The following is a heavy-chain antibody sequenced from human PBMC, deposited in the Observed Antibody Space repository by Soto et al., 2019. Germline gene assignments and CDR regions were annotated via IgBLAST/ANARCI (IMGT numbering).Heavy chain of an antibody. J-gene: IGHJ4*02. CDR2: IYHGGST. CDR1: GGSISSSTW. Sequence: PSETLSLTCAVSGGSISSSTWWSWVRQPPGKGLEWIGDIYHGGSTHYNPSLKSRVTISIDKSKNQFSLKLSSVTAADTAVYYCARSRGYYDTSGYYYYWGQGILVTVSS. D-gene: IGHD3-22*01. CDR3: ARSRGYYDTSGYYYY. V-gene: IGHV4-4*02.